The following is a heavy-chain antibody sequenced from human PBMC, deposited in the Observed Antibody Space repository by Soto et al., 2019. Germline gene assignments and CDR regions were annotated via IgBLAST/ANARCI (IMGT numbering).Heavy chain of an antibody. CDR2: IYYSGST. CDR3: ARAPNYDPRFDY. D-gene: IGHD3-3*01. V-gene: IGHV4-30-4*01. CDR1: GGSISSGDYY. J-gene: IGHJ4*02. Sequence: SETLSLTCTVSGGSISSGDYYWSWIRQPPGKGLEWIGYIYYSGSTYYNPSLKSRVTISVDTSKNQFSLKLSSVTAADTAVYYCARAPNYDPRFDYWGQGTLVTVSS.